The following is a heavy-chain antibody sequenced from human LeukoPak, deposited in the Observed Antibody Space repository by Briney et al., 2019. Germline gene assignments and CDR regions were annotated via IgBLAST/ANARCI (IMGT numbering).Heavy chain of an antibody. CDR1: GGSFSGYY. D-gene: IGHD2-15*01. J-gene: IGHJ6*02. CDR2: INHSGST. Sequence: SETLSLTCAVYGGSFSGYYWSWIRQPPGKGLEWIGEINHSGSTNYNPSLKSRVTISVDTSKNQFSLKLSSVTAADTAVYYCARGDGGYYGMDVWGQGTTVTVSS. V-gene: IGHV4-34*01. CDR3: ARGDGGYYGMDV.